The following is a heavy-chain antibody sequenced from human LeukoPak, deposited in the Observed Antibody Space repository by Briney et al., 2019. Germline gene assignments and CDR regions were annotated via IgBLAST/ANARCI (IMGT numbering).Heavy chain of an antibody. Sequence: SETLSLTCTVSGASISSYYWSWIRQPPGKRLEWIGHIYYSGSTNYNPSLKSRVTISVDTSKNQFSLKLSSVTAADTAVYYCASRSSIWSGYQDTLYYFDSWGQGTLVTVSS. J-gene: IGHJ4*02. V-gene: IGHV4-59*01. CDR3: ASRSSIWSGYQDTLYYFDS. D-gene: IGHD3-3*01. CDR2: IYYSGST. CDR1: GASISSYY.